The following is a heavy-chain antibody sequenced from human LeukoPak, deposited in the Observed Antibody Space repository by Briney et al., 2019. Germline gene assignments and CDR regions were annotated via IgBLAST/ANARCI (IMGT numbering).Heavy chain of an antibody. J-gene: IGHJ4*02. D-gene: IGHD3-22*01. CDR2: TNHSGST. Sequence: SETLSLTCAVYGGSFSGYYWSWIRQPPGKGLEWIGETNHSGSTNYNPSLKSRVTISVDTSKNQFSLKLSSVTAADTAVYYCARGKGPDITMIVVAPRDFDYWGQGTLVTVSS. CDR1: GGSFSGYY. CDR3: ARGKGPDITMIVVAPRDFDY. V-gene: IGHV4-34*01.